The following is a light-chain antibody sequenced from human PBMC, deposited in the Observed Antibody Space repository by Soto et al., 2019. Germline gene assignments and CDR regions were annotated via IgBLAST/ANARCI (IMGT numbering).Light chain of an antibody. V-gene: IGKV1-27*01. CDR1: QGIFNY. Sequence: DIQMTQSPSSLSASVGDRVTITCRASQGIFNYLAWYQQKPGKVPKLLIYAASILKSGVPSRFSGSGSGTDFTLTISSLQPEDVATYYCQKYDSVPYTFGQGTKLEIK. CDR3: QKYDSVPYT. CDR2: AAS. J-gene: IGKJ2*01.